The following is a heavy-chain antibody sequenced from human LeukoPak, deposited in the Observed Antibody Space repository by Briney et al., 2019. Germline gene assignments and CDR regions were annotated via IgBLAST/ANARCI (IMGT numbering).Heavy chain of an antibody. J-gene: IGHJ4*02. CDR3: AREGFRPVGADY. Sequence: SVKVSCKASGGTFSSYAISWVRQAPGQGLEWMGRIIPILGIANYAQKFQGRVTITADKSTSTAYMELSSLRSEDTAVYYCAREGFRPVGADYWGQGTLVTVSS. CDR1: GGTFSSYA. CDR2: IIPILGIA. D-gene: IGHD1-26*01. V-gene: IGHV1-69*04.